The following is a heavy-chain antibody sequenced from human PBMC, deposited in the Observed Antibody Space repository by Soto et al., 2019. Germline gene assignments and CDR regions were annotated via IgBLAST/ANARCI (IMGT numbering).Heavy chain of an antibody. CDR3: ASRGFDFWSGYYLFDY. Sequence: SETLSLTCAVYGGSFSGYYWSWIRQPPGKGLEWIGEINHSGSTNYNPSLKSRVTISVDTSKNQFSLKLSSVTAADTAVYYCASRGFDFWSGYYLFDYWGQGTLVTVSS. V-gene: IGHV4-34*01. J-gene: IGHJ4*02. CDR1: GGSFSGYY. CDR2: INHSGST. D-gene: IGHD3-3*01.